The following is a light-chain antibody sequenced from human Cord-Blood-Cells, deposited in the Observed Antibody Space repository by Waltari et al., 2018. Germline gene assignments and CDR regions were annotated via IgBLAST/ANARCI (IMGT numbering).Light chain of an antibody. CDR2: GAS. CDR3: QQYGSSLYT. V-gene: IGKV3-20*01. J-gene: IGKJ2*01. Sequence: EIVLTQSPGTLSLSPGERATLSCRASQSVSSSYLAWYQQKPGQAPRLLIYGASSRATGSPDRFSGSGSGTDFTLTISRLAPEDFAVYYCQQYGSSLYTFGQGTKLEIK. CDR1: QSVSSSY.